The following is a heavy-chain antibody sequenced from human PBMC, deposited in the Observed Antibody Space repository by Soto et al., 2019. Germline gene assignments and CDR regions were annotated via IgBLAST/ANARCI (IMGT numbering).Heavy chain of an antibody. J-gene: IGHJ4*02. D-gene: IGHD2-2*01. Sequence: GGSLRLSCTVSGFAFNNYGINWVRQTPGKGLEWVSSISKSDYTYYSDSVKGRFAISRDNAKSSVSLQMNTLRVEDTAVYYCAREDSIIIPAVSDFWGQGTLVTVSS. CDR2: ISKSDYT. V-gene: IGHV3-21*01. CDR1: GFAFNNYG. CDR3: AREDSIIIPAVSDF.